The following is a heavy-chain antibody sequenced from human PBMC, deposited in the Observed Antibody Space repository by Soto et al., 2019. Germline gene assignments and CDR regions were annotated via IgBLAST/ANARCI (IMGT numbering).Heavy chain of an antibody. J-gene: IGHJ6*02. CDR2: IGGSTGST. Sequence: PGGSLRLSCAASGFTFSTYAMSWVRQAPGKGLEWVSAIGGSTGSTYYADSVKGRFTISRDNSKNTLYLQMNSLRAEDTAVYYCAKAVVAAAITDYYYYYYAMDVWGQGTTVTVSS. CDR3: AKAVVAAAITDYYYYYYAMDV. CDR1: GFTFSTYA. D-gene: IGHD2-21*02. V-gene: IGHV3-23*01.